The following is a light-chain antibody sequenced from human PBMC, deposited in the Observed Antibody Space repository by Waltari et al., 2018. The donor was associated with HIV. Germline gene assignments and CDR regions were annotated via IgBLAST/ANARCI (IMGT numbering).Light chain of an antibody. J-gene: IGKJ1*01. CDR2: KAS. CDR3: QQYNTSSPWT. CDR1: QSISTW. V-gene: IGKV1-5*03. Sequence: DIQMTQSPSALSASVGDRITITCRVSQSISTWLAWYQQKPGKAPKILVYKASSLESGVPPRFSCSGSGTEFTLTINNLQPDDFATYYCQQYNTSSPWTFGQGTKVDI.